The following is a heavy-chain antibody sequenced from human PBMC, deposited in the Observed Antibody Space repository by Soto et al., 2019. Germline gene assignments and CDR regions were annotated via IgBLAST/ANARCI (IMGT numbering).Heavy chain of an antibody. D-gene: IGHD1-26*01. CDR1: GFSLSTSGVG. CDR3: AHRPYYRGNPQVDAFDI. CDR2: IYWDDDK. J-gene: IGHJ3*02. Sequence: QITLKESGPTLVKPTQTLTLTCTFSGFSLSTSGVGVGWIRQPPGKALEWLALIYWDDDKRYSPSQKSRLTITKDTSKNQVVLTMTNMYPVDTATYYCAHRPYYRGNPQVDAFDIWGQGTMVSVSS. V-gene: IGHV2-5*02.